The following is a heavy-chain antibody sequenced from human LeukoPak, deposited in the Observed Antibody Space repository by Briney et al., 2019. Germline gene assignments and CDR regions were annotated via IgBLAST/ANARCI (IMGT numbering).Heavy chain of an antibody. Sequence: GGSLRLSCAASGFTFDDYAMHWVRQAPGKGLEWVSGISWNSGSIGYADSVKGRFTISRDNAKNSLYLQMNSLRAEDTALYYCAKDRHDYGGNDVYFDYWGQGTLVTVSS. J-gene: IGHJ4*02. CDR1: GFTFDDYA. D-gene: IGHD4-23*01. V-gene: IGHV3-9*01. CDR3: AKDRHDYGGNDVYFDY. CDR2: ISWNSGSI.